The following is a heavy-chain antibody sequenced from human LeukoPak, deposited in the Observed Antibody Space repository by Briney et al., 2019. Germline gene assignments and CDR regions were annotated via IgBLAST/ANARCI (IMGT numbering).Heavy chain of an antibody. J-gene: IGHJ4*02. CDR1: GFTFSSYG. CDR3: ARAGYSY. Sequence: TGGSLRLSCAASGFTFSSYGMHWVRQAPGKGLEWVAVISYDGSNKYYADSVKGRFTISRDNSKNTLYLQMNSLRSDDTAVYYCARAGYSYWGQGTLITVSS. D-gene: IGHD5-18*01. CDR2: ISYDGSNK. V-gene: IGHV3-30*03.